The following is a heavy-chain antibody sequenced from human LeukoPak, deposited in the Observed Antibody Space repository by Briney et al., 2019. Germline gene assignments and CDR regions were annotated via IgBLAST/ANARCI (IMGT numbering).Heavy chain of an antibody. V-gene: IGHV3-13*01. J-gene: IGHJ4*02. D-gene: IGHD5-18*01. CDR1: SRYV. CDR2: IASGFQT. Sequence: SRYVLVVVGSFTKEGLEWVAAIASGFQTFYAGSVKGRFTVSREDAKNSLYLQMNSLRAGDTAVYYCVREARGYHYTYFDYWGQGTLVTVSS. CDR3: VREARGYHYTYFDY.